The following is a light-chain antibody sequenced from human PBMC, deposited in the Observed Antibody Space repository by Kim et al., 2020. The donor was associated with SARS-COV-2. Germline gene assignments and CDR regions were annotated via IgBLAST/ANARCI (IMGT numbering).Light chain of an antibody. J-gene: IGLJ3*02. CDR1: SSDVGSYNL. V-gene: IGLV2-23*02. CDR3: CSYAGSSTFGV. CDR2: EVS. Sequence: QSALTQPASVSGSPGQSITISCTGTSSDVGSYNLVSWYQQNPGKAPKLMIYEVSKRPSRVSNRFSGSKSGNTASLTISGLQAEDEADYYCCSYAGSSTFGVFGGGTKVTVL.